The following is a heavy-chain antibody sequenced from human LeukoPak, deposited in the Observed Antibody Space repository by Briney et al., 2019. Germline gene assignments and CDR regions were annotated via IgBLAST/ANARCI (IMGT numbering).Heavy chain of an antibody. Sequence: PSETLSLTCIVSGGSISSYSNYYWVWIRQPPGKGLEWIGSIYYRGNTYYSPDVKSRVTISVDTSKNQFSLKLSSVTAADTAVYYCARDYPPWGYLHWGQGTLVTVSS. D-gene: IGHD3-16*01. CDR1: GGSISSYSNYY. CDR3: ARDYPPWGYLH. V-gene: IGHV4-39*02. CDR2: IYYRGNT. J-gene: IGHJ4*02.